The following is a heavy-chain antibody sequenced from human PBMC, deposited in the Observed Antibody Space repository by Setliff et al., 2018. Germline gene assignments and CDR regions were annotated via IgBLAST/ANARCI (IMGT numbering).Heavy chain of an antibody. Sequence: PSETLSLTCAVSGYSISSGYYWAWIRQPPGKGLEWIGSIYYSGSTYYNPSLKSRVTISVDTSKNQFSLKLSSVTAADTAVYYCARDRRIVGARHAFDIWGQGTMVTVSS. V-gene: IGHV4-38-2*02. CDR3: ARDRRIVGARHAFDI. J-gene: IGHJ3*02. CDR1: GYSISSGYY. D-gene: IGHD1-26*01. CDR2: IYYSGST.